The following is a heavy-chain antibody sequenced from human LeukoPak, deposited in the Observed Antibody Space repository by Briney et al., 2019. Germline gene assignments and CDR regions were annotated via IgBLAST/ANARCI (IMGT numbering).Heavy chain of an antibody. CDR1: GGTFKNNA. V-gene: IGHV1-69*05. CDR3: ARGRLMVTGFDL. Sequence: GASVEVSCKASGGTFKNNALNWVRQAPGQGLEWMGGITPLFGSEHYAQRFQGRVTITTDESTSTAYMELSSLTSEDTAVYFCARGRLMVTGFDLWGQGTMVTVSS. D-gene: IGHD2-8*01. CDR2: ITPLFGSE. J-gene: IGHJ3*01.